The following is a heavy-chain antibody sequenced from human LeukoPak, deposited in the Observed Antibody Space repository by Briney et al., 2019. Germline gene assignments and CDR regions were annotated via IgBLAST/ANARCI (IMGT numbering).Heavy chain of an antibody. J-gene: IGHJ4*02. V-gene: IGHV1-69*04. D-gene: IGHD4-17*01. Sequence: SVKVSCKASGGTFSSYAISWVRQAPGQGLEWMGRIIPILGIANYARKFQGRVTITADKSTSTAYMELSSLRSEDTAVYYCARETYYGDPGGYFDYWGQGTLVTVSS. CDR1: GGTFSSYA. CDR3: ARETYYGDPGGYFDY. CDR2: IIPILGIA.